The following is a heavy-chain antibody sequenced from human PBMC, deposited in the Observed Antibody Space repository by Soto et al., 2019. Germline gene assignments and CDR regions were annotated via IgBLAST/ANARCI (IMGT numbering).Heavy chain of an antibody. V-gene: IGHV3-21*01. Sequence: EVQLVESGGGLVKPGGSLRLSCAASGFTFSSYSMNWVRQAPGKGLEWVSSISSSSSYIYYADSVKGRFTISRDNAKNALYLQMNSLRAEDTAVYYCARDKAGAGFDYWGQGTLVTVSS. CDR3: ARDKAGAGFDY. J-gene: IGHJ4*02. CDR1: GFTFSSYS. D-gene: IGHD6-19*01. CDR2: ISSSSSYI.